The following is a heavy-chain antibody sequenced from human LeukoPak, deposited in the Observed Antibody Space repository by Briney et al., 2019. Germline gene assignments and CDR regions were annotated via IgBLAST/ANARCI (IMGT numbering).Heavy chain of an antibody. J-gene: IGHJ4*02. D-gene: IGHD6-19*01. CDR2: IIPIFGTA. CDR1: GGTFSSYA. CDR3: ARGRRSLYSSGASYYFDY. Sequence: SVKVSCKASGGTFSSYAISWVRQAPGQGLEWMGGIIPIFGTANYAQKFQGRVTITADKSTSTAYMELSSLRSEDTAVYYCARGRRSLYSSGASYYFDYWGQGTLVTVSS. V-gene: IGHV1-69*06.